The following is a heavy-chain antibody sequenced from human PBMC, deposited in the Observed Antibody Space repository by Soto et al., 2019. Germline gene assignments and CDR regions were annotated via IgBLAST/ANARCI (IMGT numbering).Heavy chain of an antibody. CDR3: ARSSIAALSNNWFDP. CDR1: GFTFSDYY. Sequence: GGSLRLSCAASGFTFSDYYMSWIRQAPGKGLEWVSYISSSSSYTNYADSVKGRFTISRDNAKNSLYLQMNSLRAEDTAVYYCARSSIAALSNNWFDPWGQGTLVTVSS. CDR2: ISSSSSYT. V-gene: IGHV3-11*06. J-gene: IGHJ5*02. D-gene: IGHD6-13*01.